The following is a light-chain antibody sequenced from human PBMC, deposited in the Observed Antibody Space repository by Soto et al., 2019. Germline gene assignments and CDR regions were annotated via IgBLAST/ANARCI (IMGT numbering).Light chain of an antibody. CDR2: YTS. V-gene: IGKV3-11*01. CDR3: HQRQSWPRT. CDR1: QYVGTR. Sequence: EIVLTQSPATVSSSRGETATLSCRTSQYVGTRLAWYQHKPGQAPRLLIYYTSNRATGVPARFSGSGSGTDFTLTISSLAPEDFAIYYCHQRQSWPRTFGQGTKVDIK. J-gene: IGKJ1*01.